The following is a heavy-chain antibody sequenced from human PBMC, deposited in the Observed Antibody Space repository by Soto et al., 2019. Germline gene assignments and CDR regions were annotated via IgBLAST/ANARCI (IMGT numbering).Heavy chain of an antibody. J-gene: IGHJ4*02. CDR3: ARGRASGSYYLLDY. CDR2: INPNSGNI. V-gene: IGHV1-8*01. D-gene: IGHD3-10*01. CDR1: GNTFTSYD. Sequence: ASVKVSCKASGNTFTSYDINWVRQATGHGLEWMGWINPNSGNIGYAQKFQGRVTMTRDTAIRTAYMEVSRLRSDDTAVYYCARGRASGSYYLLDYWGQGXSVTVSS.